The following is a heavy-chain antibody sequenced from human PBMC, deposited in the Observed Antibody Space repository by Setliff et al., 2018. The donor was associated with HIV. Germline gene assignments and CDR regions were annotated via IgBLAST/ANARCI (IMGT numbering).Heavy chain of an antibody. CDR3: ARGRPTIFGVHNRPLDH. Sequence: PGGSLRLSCAASGFTVSSNYMSWVRQAPEKGLEWVSLIYSEGSTYYADSVKGRLTISRDVSKNTLFLQMNNLGTEDTAVYYCARGRPTIFGVHNRPLDHWGQGTLVTVSS. CDR2: IYSEGST. D-gene: IGHD3-3*01. V-gene: IGHV3-66*02. J-gene: IGHJ4*02. CDR1: GFTVSSNY.